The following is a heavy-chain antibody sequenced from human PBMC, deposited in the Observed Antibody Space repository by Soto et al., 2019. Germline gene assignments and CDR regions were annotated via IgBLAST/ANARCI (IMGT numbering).Heavy chain of an antibody. CDR2: INGDGSYT. CDR3: ARACDSMIPTAY. Sequence: EVQLVESGGDLVQPGGSLRLSCAASGFTCSSYWLYWVRHAAGKRLVWVSRINGDGSYTSYADSVKGRFTMSRDNAQNTLYLQMSGLRVEDTAVYSCARACDSMIPTAYRGQGTLVTVSS. V-gene: IGHV3-74*01. J-gene: IGHJ4*02. D-gene: IGHD3-22*01. CDR1: GFTCSSYW.